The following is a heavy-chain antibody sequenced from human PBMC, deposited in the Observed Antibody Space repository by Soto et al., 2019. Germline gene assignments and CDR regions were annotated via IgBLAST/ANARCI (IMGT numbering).Heavy chain of an antibody. J-gene: IGHJ4*02. V-gene: IGHV3-23*01. D-gene: IGHD2-15*01. Sequence: EVQLLESGGGLVQPGGSLRLSCAASGFTFSSYAMSCVRQAPGKGLEWVSSISGGGGSTYYADSVKGRFTISRDNSKHTLFLQMNSLRADDTAVYYCAKGAVPATLNYFDCWGQGTLVTVSS. CDR1: GFTFSSYA. CDR3: AKGAVPATLNYFDC. CDR2: ISGGGGST.